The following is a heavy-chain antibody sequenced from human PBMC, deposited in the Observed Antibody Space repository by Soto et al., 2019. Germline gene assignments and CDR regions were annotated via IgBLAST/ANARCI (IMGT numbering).Heavy chain of an antibody. CDR2: IYYSGST. J-gene: IGHJ6*02. CDR3: ARDREYYGSGSRYYYYGMDV. Sequence: SETLSLTCTGSGGSISSYYWSWIRQPPGKGLEWIGYIYYSGSTNYNPSLKSRVTISVDTSKNQFSLKLSSVTAADTAVYYCARDREYYGSGSRYYYYGMDVWGQGTTVTVSS. D-gene: IGHD3-10*01. V-gene: IGHV4-59*01. CDR1: GGSISSYY.